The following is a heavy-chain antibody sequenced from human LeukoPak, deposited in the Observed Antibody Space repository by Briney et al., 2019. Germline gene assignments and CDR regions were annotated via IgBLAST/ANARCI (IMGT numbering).Heavy chain of an antibody. CDR1: GGSISSSSYY. CDR3: ASGGYSYGYVADY. J-gene: IGHJ4*02. V-gene: IGHV4-39*01. D-gene: IGHD5-18*01. Sequence: SETLSLTCTVSGGSISSSSYYWGWIRQPPGKGLEWIGSIYYSGSTYYNPSLKSRVTISVDTSKNQFSLKLSSVTAADTAVYYCASGGYSYGYVADYWGQGTLVTVSS. CDR2: IYYSGST.